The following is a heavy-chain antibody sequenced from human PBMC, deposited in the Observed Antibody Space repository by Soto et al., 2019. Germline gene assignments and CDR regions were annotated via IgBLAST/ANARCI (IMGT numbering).Heavy chain of an antibody. J-gene: IGHJ3*02. CDR3: AKDKAGAFDI. Sequence: EVQLVESGGGLVQPGRSLRLSCAASGFTFDDYAMHWVRQAPGKGLEWVSGISWNSGSIGYADSVKGRFTISRDNAKNSLYLQMNSLRAEDTAVYYCAKDKAGAFDIWGQGTMVTVSS. V-gene: IGHV3-9*01. D-gene: IGHD6-19*01. CDR2: ISWNSGSI. CDR1: GFTFDDYA.